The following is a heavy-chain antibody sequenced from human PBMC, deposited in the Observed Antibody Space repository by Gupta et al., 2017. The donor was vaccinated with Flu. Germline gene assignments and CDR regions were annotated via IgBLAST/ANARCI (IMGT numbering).Heavy chain of an antibody. CDR3: TRGSISARQGFDY. V-gene: IGHV3-21*01. D-gene: IGHD6-6*01. Sequence: VRQATGKGLEWVSSIDGSSSYIYYADSLKGRFTISRDNAKNSLYLQMNSLRAEDTAVYYCTRGSISARQGFDYWGQGTLVTVSS. J-gene: IGHJ4*02. CDR2: IDGSSSYI.